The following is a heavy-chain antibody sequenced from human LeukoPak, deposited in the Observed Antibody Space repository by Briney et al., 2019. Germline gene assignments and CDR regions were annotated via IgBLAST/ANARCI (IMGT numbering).Heavy chain of an antibody. CDR2: IYYSGST. Sequence: SETLSLTCRVSGGSISSSSDYWGWIRQPPGKGLEWIGSIYYSGSTYYNPSLKSRVTISVDTSKNQSSLKLSSVTAADTAVYYCVRHGWGSSWYPDYWGQGTLVTVSS. CDR1: GGSISSSSDY. D-gene: IGHD6-13*01. CDR3: VRHGWGSSWYPDY. J-gene: IGHJ4*02. V-gene: IGHV4-39*01.